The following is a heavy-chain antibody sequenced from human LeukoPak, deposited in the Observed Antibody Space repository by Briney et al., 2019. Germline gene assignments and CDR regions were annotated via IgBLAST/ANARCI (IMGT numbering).Heavy chain of an antibody. CDR3: ARDPLFDL. V-gene: IGHV4-59*12. J-gene: IGHJ2*01. Sequence: SETLSLTCTVSGGSISSYYWSWIRQPPGKGLEWIGYIYYSGSTNYNPSLKSRVTISVDTSKNQFSLKLSSVTAADTAVYYCARDPLFDLWGRGTLVTVSS. CDR1: GGSISSYY. CDR2: IYYSGST.